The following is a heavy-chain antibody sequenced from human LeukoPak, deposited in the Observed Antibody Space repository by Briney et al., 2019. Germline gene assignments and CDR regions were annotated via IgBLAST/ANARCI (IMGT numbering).Heavy chain of an antibody. CDR2: ISSSSGTI. D-gene: IGHD5-18*01. Sequence: GGSLRLSCAASGFMFSTYSMNWVRQAPGKGLEWVSYISSSSGTIYYADSVKGRFTISRDNAKNSLYLQMNGLRAEDTAVYYCARPLRGYSYGVVDYWGQGTLVTVSS. J-gene: IGHJ4*02. CDR3: ARPLRGYSYGVVDY. CDR1: GFMFSTYS. V-gene: IGHV3-48*01.